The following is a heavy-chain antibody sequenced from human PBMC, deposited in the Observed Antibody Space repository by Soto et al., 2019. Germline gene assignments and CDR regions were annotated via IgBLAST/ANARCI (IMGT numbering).Heavy chain of an antibody. CDR2: IDGGGTKT. Sequence: PGGSLRLSCAASGFTFSNHAMSWVRQAPGTGLEWVSAIDGGGTKTYYADSVKGRFTISRDNSMNTLYLQMDSLRAEDTAIYYCTKEHSNYPHNLFDPWGQGTRVTVSS. CDR1: GFTFSNHA. CDR3: TKEHSNYPHNLFDP. V-gene: IGHV3-23*01. D-gene: IGHD4-4*01. J-gene: IGHJ5*02.